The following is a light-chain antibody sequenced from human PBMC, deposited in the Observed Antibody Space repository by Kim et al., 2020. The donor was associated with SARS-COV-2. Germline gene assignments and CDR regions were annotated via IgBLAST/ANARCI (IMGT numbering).Light chain of an antibody. Sequence: GQSITISCTGASSDVGDYDFVSWYQHHPDTAPKLMIYEVNKRPSGVSNRFSGSKSGNTASLTISGLQPEDEADYYCCSYAGSSTWVFGGGTQLTVL. CDR3: CSYAGSSTWV. V-gene: IGLV2-23*02. J-gene: IGLJ3*02. CDR2: EVN. CDR1: SSDVGDYDF.